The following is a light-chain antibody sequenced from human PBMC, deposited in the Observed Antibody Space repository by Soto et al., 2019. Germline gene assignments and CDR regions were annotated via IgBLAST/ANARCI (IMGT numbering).Light chain of an antibody. J-gene: IGKJ4*01. Sequence: DIQMTQSPSSVPEPVGEKVTIPCRGGRGISSWLAWYQQKPGKAPKLLMYAAYSLQSGVPPRFSGSGSGTDFTLTISSLQPEDFATYYCQQANTFPLTFGGGTKVEIK. V-gene: IGKV1-12*01. CDR2: AAY. CDR1: RGISSW. CDR3: QQANTFPLT.